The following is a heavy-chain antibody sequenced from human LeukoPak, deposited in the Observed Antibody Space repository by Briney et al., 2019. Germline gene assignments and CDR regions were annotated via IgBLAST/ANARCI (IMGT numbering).Heavy chain of an antibody. CDR1: GGTFSSYA. V-gene: IGHV1-69*04. D-gene: IGHD6-19*01. J-gene: IGHJ4*02. Sequence: SVKVSCKASGGTFSSYAISWVRQAPGQGLEWMGRIIPILGIANYAQKFQGRVTITADISTSTAYMELSSLRSEDTAVYYCARDLYRENPHSSGWYDPDFDYWGQGTLVTVSS. CDR3: ARDLYRENPHSSGWYDPDFDY. CDR2: IIPILGIA.